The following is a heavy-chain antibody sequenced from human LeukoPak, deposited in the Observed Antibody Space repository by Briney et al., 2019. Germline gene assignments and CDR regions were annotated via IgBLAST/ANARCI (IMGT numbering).Heavy chain of an antibody. CDR1: GFTFGDYA. CDR3: TRVGVGSSSWYHPAPFDY. V-gene: IGHV3-49*03. J-gene: IGHJ4*02. Sequence: PGGSLRLSCTASGFTFGDYAMSWFRQAPGKGLEWVGFIRSKAYGGTTEYAASVKGRFTISRDDSKSIAYLQMNSLKTEDTAVYYCTRVGVGSSSWYHPAPFDYWGQGTLVTVSS. CDR2: IRSKAYGGTT. D-gene: IGHD6-13*01.